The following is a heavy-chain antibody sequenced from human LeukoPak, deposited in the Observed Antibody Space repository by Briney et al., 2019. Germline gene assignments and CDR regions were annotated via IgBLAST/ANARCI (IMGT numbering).Heavy chain of an antibody. D-gene: IGHD3-22*01. CDR3: ARVYYYDTVFDY. J-gene: IGHJ4*02. CDR2: ISGSGGST. V-gene: IGHV3-23*01. CDR1: GFTFSSYA. Sequence: GGSLRLSCAASGFTFSSYAMSWVRQAPGKGLEWVSAISGSGGSTYYADSVKGRFTISRDNSKNTLYLQMNSLRAEDTAVYYCARVYYYDTVFDYWGQGTLVTVSS.